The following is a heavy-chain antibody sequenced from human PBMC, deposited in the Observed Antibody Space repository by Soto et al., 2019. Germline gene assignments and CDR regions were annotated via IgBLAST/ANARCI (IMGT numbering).Heavy chain of an antibody. D-gene: IGHD3-10*01. CDR3: ARSYGSGSYASFDP. CDR1: GGTFSSYA. J-gene: IGHJ5*02. CDR2: VIPIFGTT. Sequence: QLVQSGAEVKKPGSSVRVSCKASGGTFSSYAINWVRQAPGHGLEWMGGVIPIFGTTTYAQKFEGRVTITADGSTTTAYMELTSLRSDDTAVYFCARSYGSGSYASFDPWGQGTLVTVSS. V-gene: IGHV1-69*01.